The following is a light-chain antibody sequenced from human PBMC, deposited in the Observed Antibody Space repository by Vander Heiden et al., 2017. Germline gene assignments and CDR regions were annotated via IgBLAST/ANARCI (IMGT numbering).Light chain of an antibody. V-gene: IGLV2-8*01. CDR1: SSDVGGYNY. CDR2: DVN. J-gene: IGLJ2*01. CDR3: SSYAGSNNPVV. Sequence: QSSLTQPPSASGSPGQSVTISCTGTSSDVGGYNYVSWYQQHPSKAPKLIICDVNKRPSGVPDRFSGSKSGNTASLTVSGLQAEDEADYYCSSYAGSNNPVVFGGGTKLTVL.